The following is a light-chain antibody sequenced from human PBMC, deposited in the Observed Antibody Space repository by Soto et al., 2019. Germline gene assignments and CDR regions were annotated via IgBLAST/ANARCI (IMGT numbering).Light chain of an antibody. J-gene: IGKJ1*01. CDR3: QQYNNWWT. Sequence: EIVMTQSPATLSVSPGERATLSCRASQSVSSNLAWYQQKPGQAPRLLIYGASTRATGIPARFSGSGSGTEFTLTISGLQSEEFAVYYCQQYNNWWTLGQGTKVEIK. CDR2: GAS. V-gene: IGKV3-15*01. CDR1: QSVSSN.